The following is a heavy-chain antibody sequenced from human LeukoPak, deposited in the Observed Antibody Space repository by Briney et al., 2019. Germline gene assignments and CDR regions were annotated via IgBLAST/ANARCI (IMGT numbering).Heavy chain of an antibody. CDR2: FDPEDGET. J-gene: IGHJ4*02. D-gene: IGHD6-13*01. CDR1: GYTGTELT. V-gene: IGHV1-24*01. CDR3: ATLPGIAAADLDY. Sequence: ASVKVSCKVSGYTGTELTMHWVRKAPGQGLEWMGGFDPEDGETIYAQKFQGRVTMTEDTSTDTAYMELSSLRSEDTAVYYCATLPGIAAADLDYWGQGTLVTVSS.